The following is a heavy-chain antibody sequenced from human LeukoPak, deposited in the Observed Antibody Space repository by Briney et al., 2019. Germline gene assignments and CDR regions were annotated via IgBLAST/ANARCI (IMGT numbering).Heavy chain of an antibody. Sequence: GGSLRLSCAASGFTFSSYAMSWVRQAPGKGLEWVSAISGSGGSTYYADSVKGRFTISRDNSKNTLYLQMNSLRAEDTAVYYCAKDLEGNYYENYDTFDIWGQGTMVTVSS. CDR1: GFTFSSYA. J-gene: IGHJ3*02. D-gene: IGHD1-26*01. CDR3: AKDLEGNYYENYDTFDI. CDR2: ISGSGGST. V-gene: IGHV3-23*01.